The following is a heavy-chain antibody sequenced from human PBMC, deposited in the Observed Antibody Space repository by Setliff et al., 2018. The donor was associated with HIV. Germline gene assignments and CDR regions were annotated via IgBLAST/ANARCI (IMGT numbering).Heavy chain of an antibody. V-gene: IGHV3-21*04. D-gene: IGHD6-6*01. CDR2: INSDGSTT. Sequence: PGGSLRLSCAASGFTFSSYPMTWVRQVPGQGLVWVSTINSDGSTTSYADSVKGRFTISRDNAKTSVSLQMDSLRAEDTAVYYCARDRAARLDYWGQGALVTVSS. J-gene: IGHJ4*02. CDR1: GFTFSSYP. CDR3: ARDRAARLDY.